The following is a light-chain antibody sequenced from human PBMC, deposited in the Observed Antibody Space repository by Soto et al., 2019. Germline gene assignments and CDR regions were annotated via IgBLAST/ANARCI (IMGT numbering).Light chain of an antibody. J-gene: IGLJ1*01. CDR3: SSYAGSSYV. CDR2: EVS. Sequence: SVVAQPPSAAGSPGQSVTISCTGTSSDGGGYNYVSWYQQEPGKAPKLMIYEVSKRPSGVPDRFSGSKSGNTASLTVSGLQAEDEADYYCSSYAGSSYVFGTGTKVTVL. CDR1: SSDGGGYNY. V-gene: IGLV2-8*01.